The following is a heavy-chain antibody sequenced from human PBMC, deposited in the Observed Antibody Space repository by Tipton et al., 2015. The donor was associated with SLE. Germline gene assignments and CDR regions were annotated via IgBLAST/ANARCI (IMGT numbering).Heavy chain of an antibody. CDR1: GFTFSSSW. V-gene: IGHV3-74*01. CDR2: VHSDGSST. CDR3: ARVRVKIKEQLVYYFDY. Sequence: SLRLSCAASGFTFSSSWMHWVRQAPGKGLVWVSRVHSDGSSTNYADSVKGRFTISRDNAKNTLYLEMNSLRAEDTAVYYCARVRVKIKEQLVYYFDYWGQGTLVTVSS. J-gene: IGHJ4*02. D-gene: IGHD6-6*01.